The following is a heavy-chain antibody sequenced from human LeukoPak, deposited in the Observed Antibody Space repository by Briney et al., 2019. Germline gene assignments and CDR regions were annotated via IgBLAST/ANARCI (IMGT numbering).Heavy chain of an antibody. CDR3: ARMVPSVVVVAATFWFDP. D-gene: IGHD2-15*01. Sequence: GRSLRLSCAASGFTFSSYAMHWVRQAPGKGLEWVSYISSSGSTIYYADSVKGRFTISRDNAKNSLYLQMNSLRAEDTAVYYCARMVPSVVVVAATFWFDPWGQGTLVTVSS. J-gene: IGHJ5*02. CDR2: ISSSGSTI. CDR1: GFTFSSYA. V-gene: IGHV3-48*04.